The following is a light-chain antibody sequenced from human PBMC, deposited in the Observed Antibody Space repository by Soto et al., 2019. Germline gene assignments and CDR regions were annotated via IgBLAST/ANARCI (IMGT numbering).Light chain of an antibody. CDR2: SNN. V-gene: IGLV1-44*01. J-gene: IGLJ1*01. Sequence: QSVLTQPPSAYGTPGQRVTISCSGSSSNIGSNTVNWYQQLPGTAPKLLIYSNNQRPSGVPDRFSGSKSGNTASLTVSGLQADDEADYYCSSYAGSNSYVFGTGTKVTVL. CDR3: SSYAGSNSYV. CDR1: SSNIGSNT.